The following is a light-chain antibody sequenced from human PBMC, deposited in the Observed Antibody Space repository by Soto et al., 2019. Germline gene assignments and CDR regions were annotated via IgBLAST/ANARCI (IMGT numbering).Light chain of an antibody. CDR1: QSVSSY. Sequence: EIVLTQSPATLSLSPGERATLSCRASQSVSSYLAWYQQKPGQAPRLLIYDASTRATGIPARFSGSGSGTEFILTISSLQSEDFGVYYCQQYNNWPPITFGQGTRLEI. V-gene: IGKV3D-15*01. CDR2: DAS. J-gene: IGKJ5*01. CDR3: QQYNNWPPIT.